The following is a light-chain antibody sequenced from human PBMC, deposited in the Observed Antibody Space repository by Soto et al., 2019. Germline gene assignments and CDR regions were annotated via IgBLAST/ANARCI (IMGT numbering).Light chain of an antibody. J-gene: IGLJ3*02. Sequence: QSALTQPRSVSGSPGQSVAISCTGTHSDVGGYNYVSWYQQHPGKAPEVMICDVSKRPSGVPDRLSGSKSGNTASLTISGTQADDEADCYCCSYAGGYTLVFGGGTELTV. CDR2: DVS. CDR3: CSYAGGYTLV. V-gene: IGLV2-11*01. CDR1: HSDVGGYNY.